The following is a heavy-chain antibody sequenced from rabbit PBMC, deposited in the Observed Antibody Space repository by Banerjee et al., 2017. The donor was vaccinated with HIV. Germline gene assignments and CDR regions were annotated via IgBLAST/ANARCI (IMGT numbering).Heavy chain of an antibody. CDR1: GLDFSRSYW. J-gene: IGHJ4*01. Sequence: QEQLEESGGDLVKPEGSLTLTCKASGLDFSRSYWICWVRQAPGKGLEWIACIYTTSSGDTYYASWAKGRFTISNASSTTMTLQVTSLTAADTATYFCARDLAGVIGWNFGLWGPGTLVTVS. CDR2: IYTTSSGDT. D-gene: IGHD4-1*01. V-gene: IGHV1S45*01. CDR3: ARDLAGVIGWNFGL.